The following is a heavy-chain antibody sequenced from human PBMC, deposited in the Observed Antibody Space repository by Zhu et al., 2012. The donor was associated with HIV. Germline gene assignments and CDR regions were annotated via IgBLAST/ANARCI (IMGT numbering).Heavy chain of an antibody. D-gene: IGHD5-12*01. CDR2: VNGDGRST. CDR1: GFTFRDYW. CDR3: IRDKRYSGYPTFDI. Sequence: EEQLVESGGGLVQPGGSLRPSCAASGFTFRDYWMHWVRQVPGKGLVWVSRVNGDGRSTAYADSVKGRFTISRDNAKNTVSLELNSLSAEDTAIYYCIRDKRYSGYPTFDIWGQGTMVTVSS. J-gene: IGHJ3*02. V-gene: IGHV3-74*01.